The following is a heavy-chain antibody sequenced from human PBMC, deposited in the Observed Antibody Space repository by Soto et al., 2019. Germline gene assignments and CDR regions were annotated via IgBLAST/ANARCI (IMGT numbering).Heavy chain of an antibody. Sequence: ASVKVSCKASGYTFTGHYMHWVRQAPGQGLEWMGWINPNSGGTNYAQKFQGRVTMTRDTSTSTAYMELRSLRSDDTAVYYCARTLNEWLLGLDWGQGTLVTVSS. D-gene: IGHD3-3*01. J-gene: IGHJ4*02. CDR2: INPNSGGT. CDR3: ARTLNEWLLGLD. CDR1: GYTFTGHY. V-gene: IGHV1-2*02.